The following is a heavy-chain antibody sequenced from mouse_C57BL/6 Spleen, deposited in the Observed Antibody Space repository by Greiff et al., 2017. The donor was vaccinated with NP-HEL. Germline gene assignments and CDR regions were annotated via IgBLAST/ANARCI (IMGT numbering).Heavy chain of an antibody. Sequence: VQLQQSGPELVKPGASVKISCKASGYSFTGYYMNWVKQSPEKSLEWIGEINPSTGGTTYNQKFKAQATLTVDKSSSTAYMQLKSLTSEDSAVYYCARSGGYKAMDYWGQGTSVTVSS. CDR2: INPSTGGT. CDR1: GYSFTGYY. D-gene: IGHD1-1*02. J-gene: IGHJ4*01. CDR3: ARSGGYKAMDY. V-gene: IGHV1-42*01.